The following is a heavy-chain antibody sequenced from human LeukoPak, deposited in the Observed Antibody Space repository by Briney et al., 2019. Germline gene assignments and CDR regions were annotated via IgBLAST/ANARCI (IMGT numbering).Heavy chain of an antibody. J-gene: IGHJ6*03. V-gene: IGHV3-7*01. D-gene: IGHD3-10*01. Sequence: GGSLRLSCAASGIISSSYWMSWVRQAPGKGLEWVANMKQDGSEKYYVDSVKGRFTISRDNAKNSLYLQMNSLRTEDTAVYYCARITVIRVAAMDVWGKGTTVTISS. CDR1: GIISSSYW. CDR2: MKQDGSEK. CDR3: ARITVIRVAAMDV.